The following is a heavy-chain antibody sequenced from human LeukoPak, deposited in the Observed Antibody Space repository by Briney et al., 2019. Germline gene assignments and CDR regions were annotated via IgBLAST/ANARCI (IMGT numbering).Heavy chain of an antibody. D-gene: IGHD6-19*01. V-gene: IGHV3-21*01. CDR1: GFTFSSYS. Sequence: GGSLRLSCAASGFTFSSYSMNWVRQAPGKGLEWVSSVSSSSSYIYYADSVKGRFTISRDNAKNSLYLQMNSLRAEDTAVYYCARGYSSGWHHYDYWGQGTLVTVSS. CDR3: ARGYSSGWHHYDY. CDR2: VSSSSSYI. J-gene: IGHJ4*02.